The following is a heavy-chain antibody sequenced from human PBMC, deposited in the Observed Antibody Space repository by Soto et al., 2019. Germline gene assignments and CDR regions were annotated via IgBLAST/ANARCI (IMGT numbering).Heavy chain of an antibody. V-gene: IGHV3-53*01. D-gene: IGHD3-22*01. Sequence: GGSLRLCCSASGFTVSSNYMSWVRQAPGKGLEWVSVIYSGGSTYYADSVKGRFTISRDNSKNTLYLQMNSLRDEDTAVYYCASSVSGYYFVYWGQGTLVTVLL. J-gene: IGHJ4*02. CDR1: GFTVSSNY. CDR3: ASSVSGYYFVY. CDR2: IYSGGST.